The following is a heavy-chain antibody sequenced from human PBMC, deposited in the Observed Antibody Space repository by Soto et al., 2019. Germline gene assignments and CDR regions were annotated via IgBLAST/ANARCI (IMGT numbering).Heavy chain of an antibody. V-gene: IGHV4-38-2*02. D-gene: IGHD4-4*01. CDR1: GYSISSGYY. Sequence: SETLSLTCTVSGYSISSGYYWGWIRQPPGKGLEWIGSIYHSGSTYYNPSLKSRVTISVDTSKNQFSLKLSSVTAADTAVYYCARVSTVTTGWFDPWGQGTLVTVSS. CDR2: IYHSGST. CDR3: ARVSTVTTGWFDP. J-gene: IGHJ5*02.